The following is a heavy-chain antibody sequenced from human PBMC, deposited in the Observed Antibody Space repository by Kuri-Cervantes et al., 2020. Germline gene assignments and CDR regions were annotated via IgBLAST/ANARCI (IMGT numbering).Heavy chain of an antibody. D-gene: IGHD2-2*01. CDR3: ARYCGSTSCYEPLFDY. CDR2: IYPGDSDT. Sequence: KVSCKGSGYSFTSYWIGWVRQMPGKGLEWMGIIYPGDSDTRYSPSFQGKVTISADKSISTAYLQWSSLKASDTAMYYCARYCGSTSCYEPLFDYWGQGTLVTVSS. CDR1: GYSFTSYW. J-gene: IGHJ4*02. V-gene: IGHV5-51*01.